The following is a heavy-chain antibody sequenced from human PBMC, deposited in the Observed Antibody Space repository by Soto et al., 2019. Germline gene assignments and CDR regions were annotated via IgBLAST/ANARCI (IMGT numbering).Heavy chain of an antibody. CDR2: INWNGGST. J-gene: IGHJ6*02. Sequence: GGSLRLSCAASGFTFDDYGMSWVRQAPGKGLEWVSGINWNGGSTGYADSVKGRFTIPRDNAKNSLYLQMNSLRAEDTALYYCAKGRSYYYYYGVDVWGQGTTVTVSS. CDR1: GFTFDDYG. CDR3: AKGRSYYYYYGVDV. V-gene: IGHV3-20*04.